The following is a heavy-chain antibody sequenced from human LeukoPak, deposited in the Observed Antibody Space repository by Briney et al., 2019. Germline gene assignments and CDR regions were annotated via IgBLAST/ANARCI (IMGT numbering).Heavy chain of an antibody. V-gene: IGHV3-30*02. D-gene: IGHD2-21*01. Sequence: GGSLRLSCAASVFTFSGSAMHWVRQAPGKGREWVAFIRYDGSNKFFADSVKGGFTISRDNSKNTLFLQMSSLRPEDTSVYYCAKGYSYSFDYWGQGTLVAVSS. CDR3: AKGYSYSFDY. CDR1: VFTFSGSA. J-gene: IGHJ4*02. CDR2: IRYDGSNK.